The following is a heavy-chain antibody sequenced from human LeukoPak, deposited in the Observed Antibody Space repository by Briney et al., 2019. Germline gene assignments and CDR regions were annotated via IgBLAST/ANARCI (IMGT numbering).Heavy chain of an antibody. V-gene: IGHV4-31*03. CDR1: GGSISSGGYY. J-gene: IGHJ4*02. CDR2: IYYSGST. Sequence: SQTLSLTCTVSGGSISSGGYYWSWIRQHPGKGLEWIGYIYYSGSTYYNPSLESRVTISVDTSKNQSSLKLSSVTAADTAVYYCASSSGYYYFDYWGQGTLVTVSS. D-gene: IGHD3-22*01. CDR3: ASSSGYYYFDY.